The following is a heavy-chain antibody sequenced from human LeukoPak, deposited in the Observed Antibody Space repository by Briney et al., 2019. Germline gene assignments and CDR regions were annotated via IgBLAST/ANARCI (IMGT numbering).Heavy chain of an antibody. CDR2: IYHSGST. Sequence: SETLSLTCTVSGYSISSGYDWGWIRQPPGKGLEWIGNIYHSGSTYYNPSLQSRVTISVDTSKNQFSLKVSSVTAADTAVYYCAREDRNYYYMDVWGKGTTVTVSS. CDR1: GYSISSGYD. J-gene: IGHJ6*03. D-gene: IGHD2-15*01. V-gene: IGHV4-38-2*02. CDR3: AREDRNYYYMDV.